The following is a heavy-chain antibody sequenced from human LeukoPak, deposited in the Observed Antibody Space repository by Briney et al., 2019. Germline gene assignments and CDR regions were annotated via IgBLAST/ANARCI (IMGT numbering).Heavy chain of an antibody. CDR2: MNPNSGNT. J-gene: IGHJ1*01. CDR1: GYTFTSYD. Sequence: ASVKASCKASGYTFTSYDINWVRQATGQGLEWMGWMNPNSGNTGYAQKFQGRVTMTRNTSISTAYMELSSVRSEDTAVYYCARGSGGSDAEYFQDWGQGTLVTVSS. CDR3: ARGSGGSDAEYFQD. V-gene: IGHV1-8*01. D-gene: IGHD2-15*01.